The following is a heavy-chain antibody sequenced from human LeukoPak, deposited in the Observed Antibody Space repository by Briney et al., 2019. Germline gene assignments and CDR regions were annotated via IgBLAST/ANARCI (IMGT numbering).Heavy chain of an antibody. CDR1: GFTFSSYA. CDR3: AKVRQWLVDGMDV. CDR2: ISSNGGST. J-gene: IGHJ6*02. D-gene: IGHD6-19*01. V-gene: IGHV3-64*04. Sequence: PGGSLRLSCSASGFTFSSYAMHWVRQAPGKGLEYVSAISSNGGSTYYADSVKGRFTISRDNSKNTLYLQMNSLRAEDTAVYYCAKVRQWLVDGMDVWGQGTTVTVSS.